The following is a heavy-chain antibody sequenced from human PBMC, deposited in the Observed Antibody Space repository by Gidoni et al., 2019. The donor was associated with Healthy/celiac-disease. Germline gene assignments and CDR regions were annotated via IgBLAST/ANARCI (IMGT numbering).Heavy chain of an antibody. J-gene: IGHJ4*02. V-gene: IGHV3-30*01. CDR1: GFTFSSYA. Sequence: QVQLVESGGGVVQPGRSLRLSCAASGFTFSSYAMHWVRPAPGKGLEWVAVISYDGSNKYYADSVKGRFTISRDNSKNTLYLQMNSLRAEDTAVYYCARVAVAGTTSGDYWGQGTLVTVSS. D-gene: IGHD6-19*01. CDR3: ARVAVAGTTSGDY. CDR2: ISYDGSNK.